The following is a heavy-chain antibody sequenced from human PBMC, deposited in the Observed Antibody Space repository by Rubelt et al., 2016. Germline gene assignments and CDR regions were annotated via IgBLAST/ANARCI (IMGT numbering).Heavy chain of an antibody. Sequence: QVQLQESGPGLVKPSETLSLTCTVSVGYMSSYWWSWIRQPPGKGLEWIGSIYYNGTTNCNPSLKSRVTTSVDTSKNQFSLKLTSVTAADTAVYYCAREIDYFDYWGQGTLVTVSS. CDR1: VGYMSSYW. CDR3: AREIDYFDY. J-gene: IGHJ4*02. CDR2: IYYNGTT. V-gene: IGHV4-59*01.